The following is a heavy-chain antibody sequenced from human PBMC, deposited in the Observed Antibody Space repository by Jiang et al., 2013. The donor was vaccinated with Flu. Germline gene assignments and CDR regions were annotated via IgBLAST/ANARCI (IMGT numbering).Heavy chain of an antibody. V-gene: IGHV1-18*01. J-gene: IGHJ4*02. D-gene: IGHD3-22*01. CDR3: AREYKSSGYYSSLNY. CDR2: ISAYNGNT. Sequence: SWVRQAPGQGLEWMGWISAYNGNTNYAQKLQGRVTMTTDTSTSTAYMELRSLRSDDTAVYYCAREYKSSGYYSSLNYWGQGTLVTVSS.